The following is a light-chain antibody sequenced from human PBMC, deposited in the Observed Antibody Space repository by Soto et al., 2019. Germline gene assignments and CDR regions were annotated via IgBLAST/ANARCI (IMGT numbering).Light chain of an antibody. J-gene: IGLJ1*01. CDR1: SSDVGGYNY. V-gene: IGLV2-8*01. Sequence: QSVLTQPPSASGSPGQSVTISCTGTSSDVGGYNYVSWYQQHPGKAPKLMIYEVSKRPSGVPDRFSGSKSGNTASLTVSGLQAEDEADYYCSSYAGSNADVFGTGNKSPS. CDR2: EVS. CDR3: SSYAGSNADV.